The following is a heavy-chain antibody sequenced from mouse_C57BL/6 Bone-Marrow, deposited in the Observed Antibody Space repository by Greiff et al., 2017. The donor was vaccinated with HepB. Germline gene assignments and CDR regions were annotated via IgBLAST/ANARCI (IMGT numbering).Heavy chain of an antibody. V-gene: IGHV1-78*01. CDR1: GYTFTDHT. Sequence: QVQLQQSDAELVKPGASVKISCKVSGYTFTDHTIHWMKQRPEQGLEWIGYIYPRDGSTKYNEKFKGKATLTSDKSSSTAYMQLNSLTSEDSAVYFCAREVKNGNYEAWFAYWGQGTLVTVSA. J-gene: IGHJ3*01. CDR3: AREVKNGNYEAWFAY. D-gene: IGHD2-1*01. CDR2: IYPRDGST.